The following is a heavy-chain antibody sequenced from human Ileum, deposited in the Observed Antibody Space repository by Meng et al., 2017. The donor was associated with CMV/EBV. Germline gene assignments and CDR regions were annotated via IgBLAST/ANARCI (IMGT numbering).Heavy chain of an antibody. CDR3: ARESRESECSSTSCCLAPYFDY. V-gene: IGHV3-7*01. J-gene: IGHJ4*02. Sequence: GESLKISCAASGFTFSSYWMSWVCQAPGKGLEWVANIKQDGSEKYYVDSVKGRFTISRDNAKNSLYLQMNGLRAEDTAVYYCARESRESECSSTSCCLAPYFDYWGQGTLVTVSS. CDR2: IKQDGSEK. D-gene: IGHD2-2*01. CDR1: GFTFSSYW.